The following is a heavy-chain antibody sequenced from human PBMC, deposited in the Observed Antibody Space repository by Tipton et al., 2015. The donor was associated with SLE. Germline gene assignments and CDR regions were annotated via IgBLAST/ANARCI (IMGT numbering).Heavy chain of an antibody. CDR1: GGSISSYY. V-gene: IGHV4-59*08. CDR2: IYYSGST. Sequence: TLSLTCTVSGGSISSYYWSWIRQPPGKGLEWIGYIYYSGSTNYNPSLKSRVTISVDTSKNQFSLKLSSVTAADTAVYYCARRGTGVGAYPDYWGQGTLVTVSS. J-gene: IGHJ4*02. CDR3: ARRGTGVGAYPDY. D-gene: IGHD1-26*01.